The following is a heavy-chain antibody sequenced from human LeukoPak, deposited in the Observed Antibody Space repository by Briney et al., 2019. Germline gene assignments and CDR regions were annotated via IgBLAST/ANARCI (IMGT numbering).Heavy chain of an antibody. V-gene: IGHV3-9*01. CDR3: AELGITMIGGV. J-gene: IGHJ6*04. CDR2: ISWNSGSI. CDR1: GFTFDDYA. D-gene: IGHD3-10*02. Sequence: GRSLRLSCAASGFTFDDYAMHWVRQAPGKGLEWVSGISWNSGSIGYADSVKGRFTISRDNAKNSLYLQMNSLRAEDTAVYYCAELGITMIGGVWGKGTTVTISS.